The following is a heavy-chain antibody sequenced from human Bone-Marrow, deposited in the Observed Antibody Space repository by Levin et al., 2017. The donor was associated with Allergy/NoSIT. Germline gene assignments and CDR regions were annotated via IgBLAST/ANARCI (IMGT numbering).Heavy chain of an antibody. J-gene: IGHJ4*02. Sequence: NTGGSLRLSCTGSGYTFSHYWIAWVRQVPGKGLEWMGIIYPGDSETTYSPSFQGQVTISVDKSNSSAFLQWSSLQTSDTGLYFCATPSSPLLWFGQALKFWGQGTQVTVSS. V-gene: IGHV5-51*01. D-gene: IGHD3-10*01. CDR1: GYTFSHYW. CDR2: IYPGDSET. CDR3: ATPSSPLLWFGQALKF.